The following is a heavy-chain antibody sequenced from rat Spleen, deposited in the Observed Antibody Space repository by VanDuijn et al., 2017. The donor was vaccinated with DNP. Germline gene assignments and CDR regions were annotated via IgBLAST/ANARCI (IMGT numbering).Heavy chain of an antibody. CDR3: AWRINYGGYGDY. J-gene: IGHJ2*01. V-gene: IGHV6-6*01. CDR2: IKAKSNNYAT. Sequence: EVQLVESGGGLVQPGNSLKLSCATSGFTFSTAWMYWYRQFPEKRLEWVARIKAKSNNYATDYTESVKGRFTIPRDDSKSSIYLQMNNLKEEDTAIYYCAWRINYGGYGDYWGQGVMVTVSS. CDR1: GFTFSTAW. D-gene: IGHD1-11*01.